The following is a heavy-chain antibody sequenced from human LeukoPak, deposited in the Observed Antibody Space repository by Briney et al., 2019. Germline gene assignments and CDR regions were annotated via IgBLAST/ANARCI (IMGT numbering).Heavy chain of an antibody. D-gene: IGHD2-15*01. CDR1: GGSISSYY. CDR2: IYTSGST. V-gene: IGHV4-4*07. J-gene: IGHJ5*02. Sequence: SETLSLTCTVSGGSISSYYWSWIRQPAGKGLEWIGRIYTSGSTNYNPSLKSRVTMSVDTSKNQFSLKMSSVTAADTAVYYCARVGRHCSGGSCYGNWFDPWGQGTLVTVSS. CDR3: ARVGRHCSGGSCYGNWFDP.